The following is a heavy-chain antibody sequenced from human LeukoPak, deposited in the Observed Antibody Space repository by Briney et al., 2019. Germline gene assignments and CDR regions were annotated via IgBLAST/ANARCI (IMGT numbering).Heavy chain of an antibody. J-gene: IGHJ3*02. Sequence: GESLKISCKGSGYSFTSYWIGWVRQMPGKGLEWMGIIYPGDSDTRYSPSFQGQVTISADKSISTAYLQWSSLEASDTAMYYCARRESTYYDILTGPEDAFDIWGQGTMVTVSS. V-gene: IGHV5-51*01. D-gene: IGHD3-9*01. CDR2: IYPGDSDT. CDR3: ARRESTYYDILTGPEDAFDI. CDR1: GYSFTSYW.